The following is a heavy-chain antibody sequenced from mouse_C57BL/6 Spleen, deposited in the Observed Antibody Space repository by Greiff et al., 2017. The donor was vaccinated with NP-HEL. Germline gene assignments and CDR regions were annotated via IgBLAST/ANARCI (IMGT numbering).Heavy chain of an antibody. Sequence: DVKLVESGGGLVKPGGSLKLSCAASGFTFSDYGMHWVRQAPEKGLEWVAYISSGSSTIYYADTVKGRFTISRDNAKNTLFLQMTSLRSEDTAMYYCARTEGYAMDYWGQGTSVTVSS. J-gene: IGHJ4*01. CDR1: GFTFSDYG. CDR3: ARTEGYAMDY. CDR2: ISSGSSTI. V-gene: IGHV5-17*01.